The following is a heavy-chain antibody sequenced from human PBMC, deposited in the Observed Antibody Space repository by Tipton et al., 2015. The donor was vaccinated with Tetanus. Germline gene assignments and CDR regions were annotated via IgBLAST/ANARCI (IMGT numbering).Heavy chain of an antibody. V-gene: IGHV3-23*01. CDR2: ISGSGGST. CDR3: ARDLAVAGDRGDY. J-gene: IGHJ4*02. CDR1: GFTFSSYA. D-gene: IGHD6-19*01. Sequence: SLRLSCAASGFTFSSYAMSWVRQAPGKGLEWVSAISGSGGSTYYADSVKGRFTISRDNSKNTLYLQMNSLRAEDTAVYYCARDLAVAGDRGDYWGQGTLVTVSS.